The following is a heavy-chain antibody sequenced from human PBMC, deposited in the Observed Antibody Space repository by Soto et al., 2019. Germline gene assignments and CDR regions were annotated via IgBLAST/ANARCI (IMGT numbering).Heavy chain of an antibody. J-gene: IGHJ5*02. V-gene: IGHV4-30-4*01. CDR2: IYYNGIN. D-gene: IGHD5-18*01. CDR3: ARGIQEGFDP. CDR1: GDSITDGDYY. Sequence: QVSLQESGPGLVKPSQTLSLSCTLSGDSITDGDYYWSWIRQAPGKDLEWLAYIYYNGINHYNPSLKSRVTISLDPSKNQFSLTMTSVTDADTAVYSCARGIQEGFDPWGQGTLVTVSS.